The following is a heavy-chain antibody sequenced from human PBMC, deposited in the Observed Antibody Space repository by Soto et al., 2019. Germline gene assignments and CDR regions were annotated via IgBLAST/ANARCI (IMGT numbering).Heavy chain of an antibody. V-gene: IGHV4-30-2*05. Sequence: SETLSLTCAVSGGSISSGGYSWSWIRQPPGKGLEWIGYIYYSGSTYYNPSLKSRVTISVDTSKNQFSLKLSSVTAADTAVYYCARESPRYYYDSSGPGIDYWGQGTLVTVSS. D-gene: IGHD3-22*01. CDR1: GGSISSGGYS. CDR3: ARESPRYYYDSSGPGIDY. J-gene: IGHJ4*02. CDR2: IYYSGST.